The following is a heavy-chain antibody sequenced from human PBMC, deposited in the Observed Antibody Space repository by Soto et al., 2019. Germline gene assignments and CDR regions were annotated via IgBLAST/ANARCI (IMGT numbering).Heavy chain of an antibody. CDR3: AKDGIGYCSSTSCYTDDT. D-gene: IGHD2-2*02. CDR2: ISGSGGST. J-gene: IGHJ5*02. CDR1: GFTFSSYA. V-gene: IGHV3-23*01. Sequence: GGSLRLSCAASGFTFSSYAMSWVRQAPGKGLEWVSAISGSGGSTYYADSVKGRFTISRDNSKNTLYLQMNSLRAEDTAVYYCAKDGIGYCSSTSCYTDDTWGQGTLVTVSS.